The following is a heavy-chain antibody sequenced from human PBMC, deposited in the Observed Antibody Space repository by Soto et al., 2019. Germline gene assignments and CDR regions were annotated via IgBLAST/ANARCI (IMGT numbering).Heavy chain of an antibody. CDR3: ARETGWFGEYQTSWFDP. Sequence: QVQLQESGPGLVKPSETLSLTCTVSGGSISSYYWSWIRQPPGKGLEWIGYIYYSGSTNYNPSLKSPVTISVDTSKNQFPLKLSSVTAADTAVYYWARETGWFGEYQTSWFDPWGQGTLVTVSS. V-gene: IGHV4-59*01. CDR1: GGSISSYY. CDR2: IYYSGST. D-gene: IGHD3-10*01. J-gene: IGHJ5*02.